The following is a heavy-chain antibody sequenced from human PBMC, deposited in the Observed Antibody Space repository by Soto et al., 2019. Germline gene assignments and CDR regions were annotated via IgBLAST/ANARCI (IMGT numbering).Heavy chain of an antibody. CDR1: GGTFSSYT. V-gene: IGHV1-69*08. CDR3: ARDESPYYYGSGSYSTLDY. J-gene: IGHJ4*02. Sequence: QVQLVQSGAEVKKPGSSVKVSCKASGGTFSSYTSSWVRQAPGQGLEWMGRIIPILGIANYAQKFQGRVTITADKSTSTAYMELSSLRSEDTAVYYCARDESPYYYGSGSYSTLDYWGQGTLVTVSS. D-gene: IGHD3-10*01. CDR2: IIPILGIA.